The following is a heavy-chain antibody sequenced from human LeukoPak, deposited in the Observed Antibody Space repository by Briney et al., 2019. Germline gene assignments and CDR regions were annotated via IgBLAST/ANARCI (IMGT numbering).Heavy chain of an antibody. J-gene: IGHJ4*02. V-gene: IGHV3-7*01. CDR2: IKQDGSEI. CDR3: VRGSGWLPAY. Sequence: GGSLRLSCAASGFTLSSHWMSWARQAPGKGLEWVAIIKQDGSEIHYVDSVKGRFTISRDNAKNSLYLQMTSLTGDDTTVYYCVRGSGWLPAYWGQGTLVTVSS. D-gene: IGHD5-24*01. CDR1: GFTLSSHW.